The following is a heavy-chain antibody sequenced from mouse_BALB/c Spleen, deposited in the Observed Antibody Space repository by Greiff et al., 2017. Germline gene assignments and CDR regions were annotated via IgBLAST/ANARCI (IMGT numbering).Heavy chain of an antibody. J-gene: IGHJ4*01. CDR2: IYPGDGDT. CDR3: ARWDYDDYAMDY. Sequence: VKLQESGAELARPGASVKLSCKASGYTFTSYWMQWVKQRPGQGLEWIGAIYPGDGDTRYTQKFKGKATLTADKSSSTAYMQLSSLASEDSAVYYCARWDYDDYAMDYWGQGTSVTVSS. D-gene: IGHD2-4*01. CDR1: GYTFTSYW. V-gene: IGHV1-87*01.